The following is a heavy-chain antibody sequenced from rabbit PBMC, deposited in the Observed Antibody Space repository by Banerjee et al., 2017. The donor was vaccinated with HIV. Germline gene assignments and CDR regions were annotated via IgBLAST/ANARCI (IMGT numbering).Heavy chain of an antibody. CDR1: GFDFSRYYM. J-gene: IGHJ4*01. CDR2: INTSSGNT. V-gene: IGHV1S45*01. D-gene: IGHD4-1*01. Sequence: QEQLEESGGDLVKPEGSLTITCTASGFDFSRYYMSWVRQAPGKGLEWIACINTSSGNTVYASWAKGRFTISKASWTTVTLQMTSLTAADTATYFCARDLAGVIGWNFNLWGQGTLVTVS. CDR3: ARDLAGVIGWNFNL.